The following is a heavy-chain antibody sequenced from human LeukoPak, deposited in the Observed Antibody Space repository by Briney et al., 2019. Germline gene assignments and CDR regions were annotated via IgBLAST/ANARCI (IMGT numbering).Heavy chain of an antibody. CDR1: GSTFSSYE. CDR3: ARDAGGPLDY. CDR2: ISSSGSTI. Sequence: GGSMRLSCAASGSTFSSYEMNWVRQAPGKGLEWVSYISSSGSTIYYADSVKGRFTISRDNAKNSLYLQMNSVRAEDTSVYYCARDAGGPLDYWGQGTLVTVSS. J-gene: IGHJ4*02. V-gene: IGHV3-48*03. D-gene: IGHD4-23*01.